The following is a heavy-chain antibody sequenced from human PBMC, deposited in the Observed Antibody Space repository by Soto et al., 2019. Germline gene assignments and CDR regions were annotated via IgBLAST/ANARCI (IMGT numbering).Heavy chain of an antibody. J-gene: IGHJ6*02. CDR3: ARISATLYYYYGMDV. CDR1: GGSISSGDYY. CDR2: IYYSGST. V-gene: IGHV4-30-4*01. Sequence: SETLSLTCTVSGGSISSGDYYWSWIRQPPGKGLEWIGYIYYSGSTYYNPSLKSRVTISVDTSKNQFSLKLSSVTAADTAVYYCARISATLYYYYGMDVWGQGTTVTVSS.